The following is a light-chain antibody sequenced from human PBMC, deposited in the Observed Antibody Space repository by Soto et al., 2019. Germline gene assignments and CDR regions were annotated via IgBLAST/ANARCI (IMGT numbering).Light chain of an antibody. CDR1: SSNIGNNY. V-gene: IGLV1-51*01. CDR2: DAN. Sequence: QSVLTQPPSVSAAPVQKVIISCSGSSSNIGNNYVSWYQQLPGTAPRLLIYDANKRPSEIPDRFSGSKSATSATLGITGLQTGDEADYYCGAWDTSLSGVVFGGGTKVTVL. CDR3: GAWDTSLSGVV. J-gene: IGLJ2*01.